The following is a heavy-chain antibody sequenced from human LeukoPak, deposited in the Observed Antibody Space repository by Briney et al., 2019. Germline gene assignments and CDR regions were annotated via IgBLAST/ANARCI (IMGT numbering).Heavy chain of an antibody. V-gene: IGHV4-4*07. D-gene: IGHD1-26*01. CDR2: IYTSGST. J-gene: IGHJ3*02. CDR1: GGSISSYY. Sequence: PSETLSLTCTVSGGSISSYYWSWIRQPAGKGLEWIGRIYTSGSTNYNPSLKSRVTMSVDTSKNQFSLKLSSVTAADTAVYYCARDGRYSGSSDASDIWGQGTMVTVSS. CDR3: ARDGRYSGSSDASDI.